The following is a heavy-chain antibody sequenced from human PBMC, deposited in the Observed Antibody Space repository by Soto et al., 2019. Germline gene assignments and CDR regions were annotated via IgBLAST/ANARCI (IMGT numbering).Heavy chain of an antibody. V-gene: IGHV4-59*08. CDR1: GGSISSYY. D-gene: IGHD6-19*01. Sequence: QVQLQESCPGLVKPSETLSLTCTVSGGSISSYYWSWIRQPPWKVLEWIGYIYYIGSTNYKHSLKSRVTISVDTSKNQFSLKLSSVTAADTAVYYCARQVLAVAGTGDFDYWGKGTLVTVSS. CDR3: ARQVLAVAGTGDFDY. CDR2: IYYIGST. J-gene: IGHJ4*02.